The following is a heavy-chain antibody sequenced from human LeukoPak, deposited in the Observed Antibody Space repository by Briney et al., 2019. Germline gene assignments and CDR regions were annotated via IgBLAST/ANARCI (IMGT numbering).Heavy chain of an antibody. CDR2: INSSGNII. CDR3: ARIHCSSTSCPPGAFAI. Sequence: GGSLRLSCAASGFTFSDYYMSWIRQAPGKGLEWISYINSSGNIIFYADSVKGRFTISRDNAKNSLFLQMNSLRAEDTAVYYCARIHCSSTSCPPGAFAIWGQGTMVTVSS. CDR1: GFTFSDYY. V-gene: IGHV3-11*04. D-gene: IGHD2-2*01. J-gene: IGHJ3*02.